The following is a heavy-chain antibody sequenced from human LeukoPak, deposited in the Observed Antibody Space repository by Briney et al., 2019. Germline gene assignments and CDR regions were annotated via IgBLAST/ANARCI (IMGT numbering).Heavy chain of an antibody. V-gene: IGHV1-2*02. CDR3: ARGDGGLWNFDY. D-gene: IGHD2-21*01. CDR2: INPNSGGT. CDR1: GYTFTGDY. J-gene: IGHJ4*02. Sequence: ASVKVSCKASGYTFTGDYMHWVRQAPGQGLELMGWINPNSGGTSYAQKFQDRVTMTRDTSISTAYMELSRLTSDDTAVYYCARGDGGLWNFDYWGQGTLVTVSS.